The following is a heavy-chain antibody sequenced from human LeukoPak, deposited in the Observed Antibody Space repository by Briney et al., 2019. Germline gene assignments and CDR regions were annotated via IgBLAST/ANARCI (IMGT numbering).Heavy chain of an antibody. CDR1: GGSISSYY. CDR2: IYTSGST. D-gene: IGHD5-18*01. J-gene: IGHJ5*02. CDR3: ARGGYSRRYNWFDP. Sequence: NPSGTLSLTCTVSGGSISSYYWSWIRQPAGKGLEWIGRIYTSGSTNYNPSLKSRVTMSVDTSKNQFSLKLSSVTAADTAVYYCARGGYSRRYNWFDPRGQGTLVTVSS. V-gene: IGHV4-4*07.